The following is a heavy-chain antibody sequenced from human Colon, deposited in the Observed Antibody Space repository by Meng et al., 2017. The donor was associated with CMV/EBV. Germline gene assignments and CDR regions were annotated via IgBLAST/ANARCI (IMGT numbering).Heavy chain of an antibody. J-gene: IGHJ4*02. CDR2: ISSSGSTI. Sequence: GESLKISCAASGFTFSDYYMSWIRQAPGKGLEWVSYISSSGSTIYYADSVKGRFTISRDNAKNSLYLQMNSLRAEDTAVYYCARGRQYPLPLDYWGPGTLFPVSS. CDR3: ARGRQYPLPLDY. D-gene: IGHD2-2*01. V-gene: IGHV3-11*01. CDR1: GFTFSDYY.